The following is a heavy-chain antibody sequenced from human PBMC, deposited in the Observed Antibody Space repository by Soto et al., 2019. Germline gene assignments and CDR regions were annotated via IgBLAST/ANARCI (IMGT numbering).Heavy chain of an antibody. CDR1: GFTFTDHA. J-gene: IGHJ4*02. V-gene: IGHV3-23*01. CDR3: AKDVSGAVTPYFDS. Sequence: EVQLLESGGALVQPGGSLRLSCEAFGFTFTDHAMGWVRQAPGKGLEWVSLSSASAGTTYYADSVRGRFTVSRDNAKSTLYLQMNSLRAEDTALYFCAKDVSGAVTPYFDSWGQGSQVTVSS. CDR2: SSASAGTT. D-gene: IGHD4-17*01.